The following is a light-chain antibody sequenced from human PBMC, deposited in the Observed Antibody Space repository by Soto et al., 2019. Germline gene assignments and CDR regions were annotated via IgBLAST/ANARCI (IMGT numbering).Light chain of an antibody. CDR2: KTS. V-gene: IGKV1-5*03. CDR3: QHWHDYSWT. CDR1: QSISIW. Sequence: DIDMTQSPSTLSASVGDRVTITCRASQSISIWLAWYQQKPGKAPNLLIYKTSSLETGVPSRFSGSGSGTEFPLTISSLQPDDFATYYCQHWHDYSWTFGQGTKVEVK. J-gene: IGKJ1*01.